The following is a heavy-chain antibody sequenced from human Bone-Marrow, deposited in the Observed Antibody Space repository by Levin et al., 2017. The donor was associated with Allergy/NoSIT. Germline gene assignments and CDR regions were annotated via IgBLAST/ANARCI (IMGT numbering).Heavy chain of an antibody. D-gene: IGHD1-26*01. CDR3: AKAKTNSGFVVGFDS. Sequence: GGSLRLSCTASGFIFDDYAMHWVRLSPGKGLEWVSGISWSSSVIAYAASVKGRFSISRDNVKKSVYLQMDNLKTEDTALYYCAKAKTNSGFVVGFDSWGQGTRVIVSP. V-gene: IGHV3-9*01. CDR1: GFIFDDYA. CDR2: ISWSSSVI. J-gene: IGHJ4*01.